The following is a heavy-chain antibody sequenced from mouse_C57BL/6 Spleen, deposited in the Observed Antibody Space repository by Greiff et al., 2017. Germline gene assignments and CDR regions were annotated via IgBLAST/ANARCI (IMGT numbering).Heavy chain of an antibody. Sequence: QVQLRQSGPELVKPGASVKISCKASGYAFSSSWMNWVKQRPGKGLEWIGRIYPGDGDTNYNGKFKGKATLTADKSSSTAYLQLSSLTSEDSAVYFCAREEGAMDYWGQGTSVTVSS. V-gene: IGHV1-82*01. CDR1: GYAFSSSW. J-gene: IGHJ4*01. CDR3: AREEGAMDY. CDR2: IYPGDGDT.